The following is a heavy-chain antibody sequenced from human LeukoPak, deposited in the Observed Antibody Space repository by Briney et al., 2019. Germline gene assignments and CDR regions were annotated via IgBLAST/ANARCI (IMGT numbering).Heavy chain of an antibody. D-gene: IGHD4-17*01. CDR3: ARGPVGYGDYVYFDY. CDR2: ISSSGSTI. J-gene: IGHJ4*02. Sequence: GGSLRLSCAASGFTFSSYEMNWVRQAPGKGLEWVSYISSSGSTIYYADSVRGRFTLSRDNAKNSLYLQMNSLRAEDTAVYYCARGPVGYGDYVYFDYWGQGTLVTVSS. CDR1: GFTFSSYE. V-gene: IGHV3-48*03.